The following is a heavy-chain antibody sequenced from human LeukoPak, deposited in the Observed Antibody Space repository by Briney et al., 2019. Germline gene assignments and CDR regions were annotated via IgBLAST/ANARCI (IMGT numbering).Heavy chain of an antibody. J-gene: IGHJ4*02. D-gene: IGHD3-22*01. CDR2: IKEDGSEK. CDR1: GFTFSRYW. Sequence: PGGSLRLSCAASGFTFSRYWMSWVRQAPGKGVEGVANIKEDGSEKYYVDSVKGGFTISRDNAKTSLYLQMNSLRAEDTAVYYCASLGSSGYTGGGYWGQGTLVTVSS. V-gene: IGHV3-7*01. CDR3: ASLGSSGYTGGGY.